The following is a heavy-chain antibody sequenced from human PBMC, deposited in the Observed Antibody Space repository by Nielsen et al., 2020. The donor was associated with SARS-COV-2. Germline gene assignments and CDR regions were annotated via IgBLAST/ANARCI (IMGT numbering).Heavy chain of an antibody. CDR3: ARGPPYDFLAFLDY. D-gene: IGHD3-3*01. V-gene: IGHV3-74*01. CDR1: GFTFSSYW. Sequence: GGSLRLSCAASGFTFSSYWMHWVRQAPGKGLVWVSRINSDGSSTSYADSVKGRFTISRDNAKNTLYLQMNSLRDEDTAVYYCARGPPYDFLAFLDYWGQGTLVTVSS. CDR2: INSDGSST. J-gene: IGHJ4*02.